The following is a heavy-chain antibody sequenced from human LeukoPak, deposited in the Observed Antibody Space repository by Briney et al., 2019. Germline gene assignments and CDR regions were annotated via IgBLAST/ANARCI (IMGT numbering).Heavy chain of an antibody. CDR3: AKDAAGPEY. CDR2: ISAGGGST. Sequence: GGSLRLSCVASEFTFSSYTMHWFRQAPGKGLFWVSGISAGGGSTYYADSVKGRFTISRDNSRNTLYLQMNSLRAEDTAVYYCAKDAAGPEYWGQGTLVTVSS. V-gene: IGHV3-23*01. D-gene: IGHD6-13*01. J-gene: IGHJ4*02. CDR1: EFTFSSYT.